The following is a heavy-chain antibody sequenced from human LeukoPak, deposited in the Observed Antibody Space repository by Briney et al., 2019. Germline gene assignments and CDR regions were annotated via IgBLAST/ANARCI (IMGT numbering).Heavy chain of an antibody. J-gene: IGHJ4*02. CDR3: ARGAYYFDY. V-gene: IGHV4-39*01. CDR1: GGSISSSSYY. D-gene: IGHD3-16*01. CDR2: IYYSGST. Sequence: SETLSLTCTVSGGSISSSSYYWGWIRQPPGKGLEWIGSIYYSGSTYCNPSLKSRVTISVDTSKNQFSLKLSSVTAADTAVYYCARGAYYFDYWGQGTLVTVSS.